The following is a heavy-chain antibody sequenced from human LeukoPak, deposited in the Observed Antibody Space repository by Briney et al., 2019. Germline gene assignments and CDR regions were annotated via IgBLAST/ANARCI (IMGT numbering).Heavy chain of an antibody. D-gene: IGHD1-26*01. Sequence: PGGSLRLSCAASGFTFSSYWMSWVRQAPGKGLEWVANIKQDGSEKYYVDSVKGRFTISRDNAKNSLYLQMNSLRAEDTAVYYCARDQVVGATLFEYWGQGTLVTVSS. CDR2: IKQDGSEK. CDR3: ARDQVVGATLFEY. V-gene: IGHV3-7*01. J-gene: IGHJ4*02. CDR1: GFTFSSYW.